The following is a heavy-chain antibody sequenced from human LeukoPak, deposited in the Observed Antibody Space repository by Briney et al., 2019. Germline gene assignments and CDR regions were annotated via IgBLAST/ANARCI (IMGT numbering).Heavy chain of an antibody. CDR1: GFIATNNY. CDR3: AKDGGFYGENFDY. J-gene: IGHJ4*02. D-gene: IGHD4-17*01. V-gene: IGHV3-66*02. Sequence: PGGSLRLSCAACGFIATNNYMIGVRQAPGKGLEWVSVFYVGGATYYADSVKGRFTISRDNSKNTLFLQMDSLSSDDTAVFYCAKDGGFYGENFDYWGQGTLVTVSS. CDR2: FYVGGAT.